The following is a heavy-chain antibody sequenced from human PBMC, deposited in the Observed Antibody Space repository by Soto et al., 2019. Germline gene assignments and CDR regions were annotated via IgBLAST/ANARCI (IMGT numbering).Heavy chain of an antibody. CDR1: GGSISSSSYY. Sequence: QLQLQESGPGLVKPSETLSLTCTVSGGSISSSSYYWGWIRQPPGKGLEWIGSIYYSGSTYYNPSLKSRVTTSVDTSKNQFSLKLSSVTAADTAVYYCARHGTGTTSPFDYWGQGTLVTVSS. J-gene: IGHJ4*02. CDR2: IYYSGST. D-gene: IGHD1-1*01. V-gene: IGHV4-39*01. CDR3: ARHGTGTTSPFDY.